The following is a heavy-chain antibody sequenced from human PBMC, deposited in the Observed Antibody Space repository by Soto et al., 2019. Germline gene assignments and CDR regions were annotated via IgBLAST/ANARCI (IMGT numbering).Heavy chain of an antibody. V-gene: IGHV3-33*01. CDR3: ARAPPKMATGESWYYFDY. J-gene: IGHJ4*02. CDR1: GFTFSSYG. CDR2: IWYDGSNK. Sequence: QVQLVESGGGVVQPGRSLRLSCAASGFTFSSYGMHWVRQAPGKGLEWVAVIWYDGSNKYYADSVKGRFTISRDNSKNTLYLQMNSLRAEDTAVYYCARAPPKMATGESWYYFDYWGQGTLVTVSS. D-gene: IGHD5-12*01.